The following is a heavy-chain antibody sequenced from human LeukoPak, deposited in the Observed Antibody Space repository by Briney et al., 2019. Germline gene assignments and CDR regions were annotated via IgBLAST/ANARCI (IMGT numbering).Heavy chain of an antibody. CDR3: ARGTGLRGCSYINRNYYYYYMDV. V-gene: IGHV4-34*01. Sequence: ETLSLTCAVYGGSFSSYYWSWIRQPPGKGLEWVGEINHSGSTKYNPSLKSRVTISVDTSKNQFSLKPSSMTAADTAVYYCARGTGLRGCSYINRNYYYYYMDVWGKGTTVTVSS. CDR2: INHSGST. CDR1: GGSFSSYY. D-gene: IGHD5-18*01. J-gene: IGHJ6*03.